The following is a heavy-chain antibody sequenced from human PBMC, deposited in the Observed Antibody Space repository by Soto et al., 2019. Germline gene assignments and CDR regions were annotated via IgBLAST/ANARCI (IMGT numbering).Heavy chain of an antibody. CDR3: ARERVRGMTNYFDY. Sequence: QVQLVQSGAEAKKPGASVKVSCKASGYTFTSYAMHWVRQAPGQRLEWMGWINPDNGNTKYSQKFQGRVTITRDTSATTAYMDLSSLRSEDTAVYYCARERVRGMTNYFDYRGQGTLVTVSS. V-gene: IGHV1-3*01. CDR2: INPDNGNT. CDR1: GYTFTSYA. D-gene: IGHD3-10*01. J-gene: IGHJ4*02.